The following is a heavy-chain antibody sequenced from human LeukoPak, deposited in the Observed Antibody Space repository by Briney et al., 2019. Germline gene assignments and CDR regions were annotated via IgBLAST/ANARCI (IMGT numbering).Heavy chain of an antibody. CDR2: IYPGDSDT. Sequence: PGESLKISCKGSGYSFTSFWIAWVRQMPGKGLEWMGIIYPGDSDTRYSPSLEGQVTFSADKSISTAYLQWSSLKASDTAMYYCARGRYSGTYLSYFDYWAQGTLVTASS. CDR3: ARGRYSGTYLSYFDY. CDR1: GYSFTSFW. D-gene: IGHD1-26*01. J-gene: IGHJ4*02. V-gene: IGHV5-51*01.